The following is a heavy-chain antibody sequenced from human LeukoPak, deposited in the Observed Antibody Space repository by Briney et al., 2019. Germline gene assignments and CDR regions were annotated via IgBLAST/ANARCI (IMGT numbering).Heavy chain of an antibody. Sequence: SETLSLTCIVSGGSISNYYWTWIRQPPGKGLEWIGYIYYSGSTNYNPSLKSRVTISVDTSKNQFSLKLTSVTAADTAVYYCARVFRSYDSSGYSYAFDIWGQGTMVTVSS. CDR2: IYYSGST. D-gene: IGHD3-22*01. V-gene: IGHV4-59*08. CDR3: ARVFRSYDSSGYSYAFDI. CDR1: GGSISNYY. J-gene: IGHJ3*02.